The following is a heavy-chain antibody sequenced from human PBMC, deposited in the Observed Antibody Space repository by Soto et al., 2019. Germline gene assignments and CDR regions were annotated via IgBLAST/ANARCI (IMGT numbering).Heavy chain of an antibody. J-gene: IGHJ6*03. CDR1: GFTFSNAW. V-gene: IGHV3-15*01. CDR3: TTGRDIVVVPAGADYYYYMDV. D-gene: IGHD2-2*01. Sequence: PGGSLRLSCAASGFTFSNAWMSWVRQAPGKGLEWVGRIKSKTDGGTTDYAAPVKGRFTISRDDSKNTLYLQMNSLKTEDTAVYYCTTGRDIVVVPAGADYYYYMDVWGKGTTVTVSS. CDR2: IKSKTDGGTT.